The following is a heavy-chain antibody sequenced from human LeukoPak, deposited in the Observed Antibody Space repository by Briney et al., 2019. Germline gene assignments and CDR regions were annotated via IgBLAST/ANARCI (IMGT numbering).Heavy chain of an antibody. CDR1: GFTFSSYA. CDR2: ISGSGGST. Sequence: GGSLRLSCAASGFTFSSYAMSWVRQAPGKGLEWVSAISGSGGSTYYSDSVRGRFTISRDNSKNTLFLQMNSLRVEDTAVYYCAKGGGWAAFDIWGQGTMVTVSS. CDR3: AKGGGWAAFDI. D-gene: IGHD3-16*01. V-gene: IGHV3-23*01. J-gene: IGHJ3*02.